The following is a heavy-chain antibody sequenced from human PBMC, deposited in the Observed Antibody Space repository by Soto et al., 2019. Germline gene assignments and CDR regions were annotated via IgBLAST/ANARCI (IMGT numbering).Heavy chain of an antibody. Sequence: QVQLQQWGAGLLKPSETLSLTCAVYGGSFSGYYWSWIRQPPGKGLEWIGEINHSGSTNYNPSLKSRVTISVDTSKNQFSLKLSSVTAADTAVYYCARKDPGLRFLEWLLLDYWGQGTLVTVSS. CDR1: GGSFSGYY. CDR2: INHSGST. J-gene: IGHJ4*02. V-gene: IGHV4-34*01. D-gene: IGHD3-3*01. CDR3: ARKDPGLRFLEWLLLDY.